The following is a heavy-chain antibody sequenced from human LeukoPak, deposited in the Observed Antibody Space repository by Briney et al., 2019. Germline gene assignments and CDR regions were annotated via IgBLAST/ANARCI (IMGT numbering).Heavy chain of an antibody. D-gene: IGHD3-10*01. CDR3: ARSEIKMVRGVIIKSPYHMDV. V-gene: IGHV3-21*01. Sequence: GGSLRLTCAASGGSLSTYTLNWVRQAPGKGLEWVSSISSSGSSIYYADPVKGRFITFSADAKHLLSLQMNSLRAEDTAAYYWARSEIKMVRGVIIKSPYHMDVWGKGTTVTASS. CDR2: ISSSGSSI. J-gene: IGHJ6*03. CDR1: GGSLSTYT.